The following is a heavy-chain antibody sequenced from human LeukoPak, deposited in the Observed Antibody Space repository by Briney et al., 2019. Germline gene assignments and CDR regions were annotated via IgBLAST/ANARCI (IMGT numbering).Heavy chain of an antibody. J-gene: IGHJ4*02. CDR2: IYYSGST. V-gene: IGHV4-59*08. Sequence: SETLSLTYTVSGDSISSYYWSWIRQPPGKGLEWIGYIYYSGSTKYNPSLKSRVTMSLDTSKNQFSLKLSSVTAADTAVYYCARKPQGANYYFDYWGQGTLVTVSS. CDR1: GDSISSYY. CDR3: ARKPQGANYYFDY.